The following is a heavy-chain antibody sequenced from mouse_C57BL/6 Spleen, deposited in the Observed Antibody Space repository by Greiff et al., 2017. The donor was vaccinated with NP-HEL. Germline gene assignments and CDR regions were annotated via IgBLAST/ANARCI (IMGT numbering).Heavy chain of an antibody. J-gene: IGHJ2*01. CDR1: GYTFTSYW. V-gene: IGHV1-50*01. CDR3: ARQRIYYGNYGYY. D-gene: IGHD2-1*01. Sequence: VQLQQPGAELVKPGASVKLSCKASGYTFTSYWMQWVKQRPGQGLEWIGEIDPSDSYTNYNQKFKGKATLTVDTSSSTAYMQLSSLTSEDSAVYYCARQRIYYGNYGYYWGQGTTLTVSS. CDR2: IDPSDSYT.